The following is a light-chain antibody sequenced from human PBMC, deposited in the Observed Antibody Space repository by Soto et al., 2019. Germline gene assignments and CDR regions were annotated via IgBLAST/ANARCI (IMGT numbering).Light chain of an antibody. CDR1: NIGSKS. CDR3: QVWDSSSDHVV. J-gene: IGLJ2*01. Sequence: SYELTQPPSVSVAPGKTARITCGGNNIGSKSVHWSQQKPGQAPVLVIYYDSERPSGSPERFSGSNSGNTATLTTSRVEAGDEADYYCQVWDSSSDHVVFGGGTKLTVL. CDR2: YDS. V-gene: IGLV3-21*04.